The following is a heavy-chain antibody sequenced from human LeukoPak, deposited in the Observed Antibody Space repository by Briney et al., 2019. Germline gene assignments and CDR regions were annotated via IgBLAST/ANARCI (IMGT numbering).Heavy chain of an antibody. CDR3: ARVDGIAAAGKGYYYMDV. D-gene: IGHD6-13*01. Sequence: SETLSLTCTVSGGSISSYYWSWIRQPPGKGLEWIGYIYHSGSTYYNPSLKSRVTISVDRSKNQFSLKLSSVTAADTAVYYCARVDGIAAAGKGYYYMDVWGKGTTVTVSS. V-gene: IGHV4-59*12. CDR2: IYHSGST. CDR1: GGSISSYY. J-gene: IGHJ6*03.